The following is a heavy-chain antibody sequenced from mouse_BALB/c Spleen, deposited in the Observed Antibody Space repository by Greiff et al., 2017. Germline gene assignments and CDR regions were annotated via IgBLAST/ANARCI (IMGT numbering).Heavy chain of an antibody. D-gene: IGHD1-2*01. CDR3: ARDYYGYGGGAMDY. CDR2: IWAGGST. V-gene: IGHV2-9*02. Sequence: VQLQESGPGLVAPSQSLSITCTVSGFSLTSYGVHWVRQPPGKGLEWLGVIWAGGSTNYNSALMSRLSISKDNSKSQVFLKMNSLQTDDTAMFYCARDYYGYGGGAMDYWGQGTSVTVSS. J-gene: IGHJ4*01. CDR1: GFSLTSYG.